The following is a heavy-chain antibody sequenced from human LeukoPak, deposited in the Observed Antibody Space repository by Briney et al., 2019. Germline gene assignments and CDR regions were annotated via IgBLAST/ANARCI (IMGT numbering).Heavy chain of an antibody. CDR3: ARSMFLLTPFDY. D-gene: IGHD3-10*02. CDR2: IYYSGST. CDR1: GGSISSGGYY. J-gene: IGHJ4*02. Sequence: SQTLSLTCTVSGGSISSGGYYWSWIRQHPGKGLEWIGYIYYSGSTYYNPPLKSRVTISVDTSKNQFSLKLSSVTAADTAVYYCARSMFLLTPFDYWGQGTLVTVSS. V-gene: IGHV4-31*03.